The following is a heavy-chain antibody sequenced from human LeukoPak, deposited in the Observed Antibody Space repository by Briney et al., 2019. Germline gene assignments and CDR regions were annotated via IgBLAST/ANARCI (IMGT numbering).Heavy chain of an antibody. CDR2: IKRDGSVK. CDR1: EFSFSSYW. J-gene: IGHJ4*02. Sequence: SGGSLRLSCVASEFSFSSYWMTWVRQAPGKGLEWVANIKRDGSVKNYVDSVKGRFTISRDNAENSLYLQMNSLRVEDTAVYYCARGPSTILTTKWGQGTLVTVSS. CDR3: ARGPSTILTTK. V-gene: IGHV3-7*01. D-gene: IGHD5-12*01.